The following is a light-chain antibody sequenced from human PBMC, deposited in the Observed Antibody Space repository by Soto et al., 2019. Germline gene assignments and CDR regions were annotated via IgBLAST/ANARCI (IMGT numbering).Light chain of an antibody. Sequence: QSALTQPRSVSGSPGQSVTISCTGTSSDVGGYNNVSWYQQHPAKAPKLMIYDVSKRPSGVPDRFSGSKSGNTASLTISGLQAEDEADYYCCSYAGSYVFGTGTKLTVL. J-gene: IGLJ1*01. V-gene: IGLV2-11*01. CDR3: CSYAGSYV. CDR2: DVS. CDR1: SSDVGGYNN.